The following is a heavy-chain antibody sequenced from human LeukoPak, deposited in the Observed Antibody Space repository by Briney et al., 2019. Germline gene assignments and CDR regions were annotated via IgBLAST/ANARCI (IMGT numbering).Heavy chain of an antibody. D-gene: IGHD6-19*01. CDR2: IYYSGST. CDR3: ARQYSSGWYLYHFDY. CDR1: GGSISSSSYY. Sequence: SETLSLTCTVSGGSISSSSYYWGWIRQPPGKGLEWIGSIYYSGSTYYNPSLKSRVTISVDTSKNQFSLKLSSVTAADTAVYYCARQYSSGWYLYHFDYWGQGTLVTVSS. J-gene: IGHJ4*02. V-gene: IGHV4-39*01.